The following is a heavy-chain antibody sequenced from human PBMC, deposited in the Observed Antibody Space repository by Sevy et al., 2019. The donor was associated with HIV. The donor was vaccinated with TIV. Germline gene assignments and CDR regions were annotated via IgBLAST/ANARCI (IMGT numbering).Heavy chain of an antibody. CDR2: INHSGST. CDR1: GGSFSGYY. J-gene: IGHJ4*02. CDR3: AREYPQQQLVIFHY. Sequence: SETLSLTCAVYGGSFSGYYWSWIRQPPGKGLEWIGEINHSGSTNYNPSLKSRVTISVDTSKNQFSLKLSSVTAADTAVYYCAREYPQQQLVIFHYWGQGTLVTVSS. V-gene: IGHV4-34*01. D-gene: IGHD6-13*01.